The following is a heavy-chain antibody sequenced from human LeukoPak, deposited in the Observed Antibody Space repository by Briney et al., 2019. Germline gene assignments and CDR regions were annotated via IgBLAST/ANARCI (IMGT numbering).Heavy chain of an antibody. CDR1: GFTFSSYG. CDR3: ARDAVVVVTLGGYYGMDV. V-gene: IGHV3-30*03. CDR2: ISYDGSNK. J-gene: IGHJ6*02. Sequence: PGRSLRLSCAASGFTFSSYGMHWVRQAPGKGLEWVAVISYDGSNKYYADSVKGRFTISRDNSKNTLYLQMNSLRAEDTAVYYCARDAVVVVTLGGYYGMDVWGQGTTVTVSS. D-gene: IGHD3-22*01.